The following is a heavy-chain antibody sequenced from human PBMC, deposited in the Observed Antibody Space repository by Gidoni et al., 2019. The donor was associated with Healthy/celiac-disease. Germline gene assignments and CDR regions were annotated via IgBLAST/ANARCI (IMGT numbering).Heavy chain of an antibody. CDR2: IIPIFGTA. CDR3: ARGPHYYNWNKGYAFDI. CDR1: GGTFSSYA. J-gene: IGHJ3*02. V-gene: IGHV1-69*01. D-gene: IGHD1-20*01. Sequence: QVQLVQSGAEVKKPGSSVKVSCKASGGTFSSYAISWVRQAPGQGLEWMGGIIPIFGTANYAQKFQGRVTITADESTSTAYMELSSLRSEDTAVYYCARGPHYYNWNKGYAFDIWGQGTMVTVSS.